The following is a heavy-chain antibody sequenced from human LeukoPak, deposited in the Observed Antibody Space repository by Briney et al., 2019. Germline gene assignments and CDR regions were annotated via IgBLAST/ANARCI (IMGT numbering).Heavy chain of an antibody. J-gene: IGHJ4*02. D-gene: IGHD2-15*01. V-gene: IGHV3-33*01. CDR1: GFTFSSYG. Sequence: PGGSLRLSCAASGFTFSSYGMHWVRQAPGKGLEWVSVIWHDGSNKYYRDSLKGRFTISRDNPEHTLYLQMNSLRVDDTRVYYCARGSLSDSGCYGPLDNWGQGTLVTVSS. CDR2: IWHDGSNK. CDR3: ARGSLSDSGCYGPLDN.